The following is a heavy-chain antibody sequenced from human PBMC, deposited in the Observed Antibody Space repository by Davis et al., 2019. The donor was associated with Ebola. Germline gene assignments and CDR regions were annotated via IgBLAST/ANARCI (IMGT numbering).Heavy chain of an antibody. Sequence: SETLSLTCAVYGASFSGYYWTWIRQPPGKGLEWIGYIYYSGSTNYNPSLKSRVTISVDTSKNQFSLKLSSVTAADTAVYYCARVSYRGGNDYWGQGTLVTVSS. CDR1: GASFSGYY. CDR2: IYYSGST. CDR3: ARVSYRGGNDY. D-gene: IGHD2-21*01. V-gene: IGHV4-59*01. J-gene: IGHJ4*02.